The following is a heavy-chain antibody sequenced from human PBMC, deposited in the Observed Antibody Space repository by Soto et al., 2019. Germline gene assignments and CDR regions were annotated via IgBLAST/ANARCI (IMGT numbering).Heavy chain of an antibody. Sequence: QVQLVESGGGVVQPGRSLRLSCAASGFTFSSYGMHWVRQAPGKGLEWVAVISYDGSNKYYADSVKGRFTISRDNSKNTLYLQRNSLRAEDTAVYYCAKDRGLLYPRGREEDNGIDVWGQGTTVTVSS. CDR3: AKDRGLLYPRGREEDNGIDV. D-gene: IGHD2-15*01. J-gene: IGHJ6*02. CDR1: GFTFSSYG. CDR2: ISYDGSNK. V-gene: IGHV3-30*18.